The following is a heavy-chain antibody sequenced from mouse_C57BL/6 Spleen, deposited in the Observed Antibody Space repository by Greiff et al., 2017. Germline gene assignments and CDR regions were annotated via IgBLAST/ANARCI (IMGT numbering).Heavy chain of an antibody. V-gene: IGHV1-74*01. Sequence: QVQLQQPGAELVKPGASVKVSCKASGYTFTSYWMHWVKQRPGQGLEWIGRIHPSDSVTNYNEKFKGKTTLTVDKSSSTAYMQHSSLTSEDTAVYYCAIFPLQPYWGQGTTLTVSS. CDR3: AIFPLQPY. CDR1: GYTFTSYW. J-gene: IGHJ2*01. CDR2: IHPSDSVT. D-gene: IGHD6-1*01.